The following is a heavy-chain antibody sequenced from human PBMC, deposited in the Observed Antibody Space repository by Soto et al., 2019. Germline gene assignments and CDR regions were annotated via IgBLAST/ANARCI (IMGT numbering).Heavy chain of an antibody. CDR3: AKARHSTSWYGLEADF. D-gene: IGHD6-13*01. V-gene: IGHV3-30*09. J-gene: IGHJ4*02. CDR1: GFIFNDYA. Sequence: QVQVVESGGGVVQPGRSLRLSCAASGFIFNDYAMHWVRQAPGKGLEWVAVISYGGDNKYYADSVRGRFAISRDNLKNTLDLQMNSLNPEDTAVYHCAKARHSTSWYGLEADFWGQGTLVTVSS. CDR2: ISYGGDNK.